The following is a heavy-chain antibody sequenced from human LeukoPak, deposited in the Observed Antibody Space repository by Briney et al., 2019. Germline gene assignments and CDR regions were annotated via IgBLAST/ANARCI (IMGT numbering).Heavy chain of an antibody. Sequence: GGSLRLSCAASGFTFSTYWMSWVRQAPGKGLEWVANIKQDGSEKYYVDSVKGRFTISRDNAKNSLYLQMNSLRADDTAVYYCARDRPPGTLEDYWGQGTLVTVSS. D-gene: IGHD3-10*01. CDR3: ARDRPPGTLEDY. CDR2: IKQDGSEK. CDR1: GFTFSTYW. J-gene: IGHJ4*02. V-gene: IGHV3-7*01.